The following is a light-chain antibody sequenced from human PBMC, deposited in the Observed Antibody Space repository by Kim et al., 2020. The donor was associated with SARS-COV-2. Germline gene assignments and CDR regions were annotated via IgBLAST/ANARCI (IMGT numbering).Light chain of an antibody. CDR3: QQSYSMYT. CDR1: QSISRY. V-gene: IGKV1-39*01. J-gene: IGKJ2*01. CDR2: AAS. Sequence: DIQMTQSPSSLSAPVGDRVTITCRASQSISRYLNWYQQKPGKAPKLLIYAASSLQSGVPSRLSGSGSGTDFTLTISSLQPEDFATYYCQQSYSMYTFGQGTNLEI.